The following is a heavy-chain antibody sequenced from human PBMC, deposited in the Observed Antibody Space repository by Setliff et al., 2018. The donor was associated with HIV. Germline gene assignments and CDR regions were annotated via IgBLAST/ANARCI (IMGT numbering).Heavy chain of an antibody. D-gene: IGHD3-3*01. J-gene: IGHJ3*02. CDR3: ARLQGYNFWSGYYTYDAFDI. CDR2: IYWDDDK. V-gene: IGHV2-5*02. Sequence: KSGPTLVNPTQTLTLTCTFSGFSLSTSGVGVGWIRQPPGKALEWLALIYWDDDKRYSPSLKSRLTITKDTSKNQVVLTMTNMDPVDTATYYCARLQGYNFWSGYYTYDAFDIWGQGTMVTVS. CDR1: GFSLSTSGVG.